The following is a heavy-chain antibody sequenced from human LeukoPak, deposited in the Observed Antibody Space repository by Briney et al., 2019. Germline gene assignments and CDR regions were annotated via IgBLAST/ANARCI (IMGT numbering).Heavy chain of an antibody. CDR3: AREGGLMVRGVLRYGMDV. D-gene: IGHD3-10*01. CDR2: IYTSGST. J-gene: IGHJ6*02. V-gene: IGHV4-61*02. CDR1: GGSISSGSYY. Sequence: PSETLSLTCTVSGGSISSGSYYWSWIRQPAGKGLEWIVRIYTSGSTNYNPSLKSRVTISVDTSKNQFSLKLSSVTAADTAVYYCAREGGLMVRGVLRYGMDVWGQGTTVTVSS.